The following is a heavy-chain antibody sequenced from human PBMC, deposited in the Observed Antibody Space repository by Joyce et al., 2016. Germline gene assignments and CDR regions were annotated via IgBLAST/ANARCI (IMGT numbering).Heavy chain of an antibody. CDR2: ISYDGIYK. J-gene: IGHJ4*02. D-gene: IGHD6-25*01. CDR3: AKILTATYSSGWFLDY. Sequence: QVQLVESGGGVVQPGRSLRLSCAASGLTLSNYGVHWVRQAPVKGMEWVEVISYDGIYKYYADSVKGRFTISRDNSKNTVFLEMNSLRTEDTAVYYCAKILTATYSSGWFLDYWGQGTLVTVSS. CDR1: GLTLSNYG. V-gene: IGHV3-30*18.